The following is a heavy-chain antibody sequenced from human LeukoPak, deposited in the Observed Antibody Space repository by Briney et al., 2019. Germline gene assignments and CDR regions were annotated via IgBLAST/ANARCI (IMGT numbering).Heavy chain of an antibody. D-gene: IGHD5-24*01. Sequence: GESLKISCKGSGYIFNNFWIAWVRQMPGKGLEWMGIIYPGDSDTRYSPSFQGQVTISADKSISTAYLEWSSLRASDTAMFYCARGATSGIGLDYWGQGALVTVSS. CDR1: GYIFNNFW. V-gene: IGHV5-51*01. CDR3: ARGATSGIGLDY. J-gene: IGHJ4*02. CDR2: IYPGDSDT.